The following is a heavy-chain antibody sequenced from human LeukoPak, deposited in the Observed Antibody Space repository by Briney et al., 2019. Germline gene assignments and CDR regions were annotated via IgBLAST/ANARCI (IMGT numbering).Heavy chain of an antibody. J-gene: IGHJ4*02. D-gene: IGHD3-16*01. Sequence: ETLSLTCAVYGGSFSGYYWSWVRQAPGKGLEWVSYISSSSSTIYYADSVKGRFTISRDNAKNSLYLQMNSLRAEDTAVYYCARDDHNGGVDYWGQGTLVTVSS. CDR2: ISSSSSTI. CDR3: ARDDHNGGVDY. CDR1: GGSFSGYY. V-gene: IGHV3-48*01.